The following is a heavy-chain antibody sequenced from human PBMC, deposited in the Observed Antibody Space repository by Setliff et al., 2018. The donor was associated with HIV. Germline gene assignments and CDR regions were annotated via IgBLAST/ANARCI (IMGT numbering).Heavy chain of an antibody. Sequence: SETLSLTCIVSAYSISSGYYWGWIRQSPREGLEWIGSIYYSGSTYYNPSLKSRVTISLDASKNRVSLNLTSVTAADTAVYYCARQYYDILTTYAAPFDYWGQGILVTV. J-gene: IGHJ4*02. CDR1: AYSISSGYY. D-gene: IGHD3-9*01. CDR2: IYYSGST. V-gene: IGHV4-38-2*02. CDR3: ARQYYDILTTYAAPFDY.